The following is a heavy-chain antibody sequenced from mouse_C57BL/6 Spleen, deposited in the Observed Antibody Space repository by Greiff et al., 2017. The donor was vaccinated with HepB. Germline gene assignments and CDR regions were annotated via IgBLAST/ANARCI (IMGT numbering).Heavy chain of an antibody. Sequence: VQLQQPGAELVRPGSSVKLSCKASGYTFTSYWMDWVKQRPGQGLEWIGNIYPSDSETHYNQKFKDKATLTVDKSSSTAYMQLSSLTSEDSAVYYCARCDGYGGYFDVWGTGTTVTVSS. CDR1: GYTFTSYW. CDR2: IYPSDSET. D-gene: IGHD2-3*01. CDR3: ARCDGYGGYFDV. V-gene: IGHV1-61*01. J-gene: IGHJ1*03.